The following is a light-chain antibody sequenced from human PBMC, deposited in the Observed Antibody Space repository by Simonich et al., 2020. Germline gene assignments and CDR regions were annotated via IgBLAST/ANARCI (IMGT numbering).Light chain of an antibody. J-gene: IGKJ4*01. CDR1: QSVSSSY. CDR2: GAS. Sequence: EIVLTQSPGTLSLSPGVRATLSCRASQSVSSSYLAWYQQKPGQSPRLLIYGASTMATGIPARFSGSGSGTEFTLTISSLQSEDFAVYYCQQYNNWPPLTFGGGTKVEIK. CDR3: QQYNNWPPLT. V-gene: IGKV3-15*01.